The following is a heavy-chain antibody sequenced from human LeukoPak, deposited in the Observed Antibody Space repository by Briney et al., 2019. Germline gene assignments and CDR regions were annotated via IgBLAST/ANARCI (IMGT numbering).Heavy chain of an antibody. CDR3: ARSLRYFDWFYYMDV. V-gene: IGHV3-21*01. J-gene: IGHJ6*03. CDR1: GFTFSSYS. CDR2: ISSSSSYI. D-gene: IGHD3-9*01. Sequence: GGSLRLPCAASGFTFSSYSMNWVRQAPGKGLEWVSSISSSSSYIYYADSVKGRFTISRDNAKNSLYLQMNSLRAEDTAVYYCARSLRYFDWFYYMDVWGKGTTVTVSS.